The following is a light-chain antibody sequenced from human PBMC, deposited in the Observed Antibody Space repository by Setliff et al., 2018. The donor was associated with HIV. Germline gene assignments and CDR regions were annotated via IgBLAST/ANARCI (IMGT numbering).Light chain of an antibody. CDR1: SNDVGRYDL. CDR2: QAS. Sequence: QSALTQPASVSGSPGQSITISCTGTSNDVGRYDLVSWYQQHPDKAPKLIIYQASKRPSGVSNRFSGSKSGNTASLTISGLQADDEADYYCCSNTGSNTYVFGAGTKVTVL. CDR3: CSNTGSNTYV. J-gene: IGLJ1*01. V-gene: IGLV2-23*01.